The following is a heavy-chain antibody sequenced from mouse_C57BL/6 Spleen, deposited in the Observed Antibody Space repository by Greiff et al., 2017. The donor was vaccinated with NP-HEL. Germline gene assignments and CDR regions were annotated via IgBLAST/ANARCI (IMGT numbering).Heavy chain of an antibody. J-gene: IGHJ1*03. Sequence: EVQRVESGGGLVKPGGSLKLSCAASGFTFSSYALSWVRQTPEKRLEWVATISDGGSYTYYPDNVKGRFTISRDNAKNNLYLQMSHLKSEDTAMYYCARDRGDYDYDVGYFDVWGTGTTVTVSS. CDR1: GFTFSSYA. D-gene: IGHD2-4*01. CDR2: ISDGGSYT. CDR3: ARDRGDYDYDVGYFDV. V-gene: IGHV5-4*01.